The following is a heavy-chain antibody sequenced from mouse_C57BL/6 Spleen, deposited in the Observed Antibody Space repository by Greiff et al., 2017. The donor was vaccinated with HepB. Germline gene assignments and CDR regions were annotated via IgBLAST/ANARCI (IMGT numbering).Heavy chain of an antibody. J-gene: IGHJ4*01. CDR2: INPYNGGT. V-gene: IGHV1-19*01. CDR3: ARRIYVSSYDYAMDY. CDR1: GYTFTDYY. Sequence: EVQLQQSGPVLVKPGASVKMSCKASGYTFTDYYMNWVKQSHGKSLEWIGVINPYNGGTSYNQKFKGKATLTVDKSSSTAYMELNSLTSEDSAVYYCARRIYVSSYDYAMDYWGQGTSVTVSS. D-gene: IGHD1-1*01.